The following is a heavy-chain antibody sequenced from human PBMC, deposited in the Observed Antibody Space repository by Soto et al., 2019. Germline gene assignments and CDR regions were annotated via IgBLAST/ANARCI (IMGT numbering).Heavy chain of an antibody. D-gene: IGHD5-12*01. Sequence: QVQLVQSGAEMQQPGASVRVSCKASGGTFSKYAFSWVRQAPGPGLEWLGGTIPMFGTPNYAQKFQGRVAISADESTATIYMELSSLRSEDTAVYFFARTLRDINYSYGMAVWGQGTTVTVS. CDR3: ARTLRDINYSYGMAV. J-gene: IGHJ6*02. V-gene: IGHV1-69*01. CDR2: TIPMFGTP. CDR1: GGTFSKYA.